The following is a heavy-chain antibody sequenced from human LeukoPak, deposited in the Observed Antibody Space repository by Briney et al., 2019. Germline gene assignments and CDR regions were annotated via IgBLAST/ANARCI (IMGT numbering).Heavy chain of an antibody. J-gene: IGHJ6*03. Sequence: SETLSLTCAAYGGSFSGYYWCWIRQPPGKGLEWIGEINHSGSTNYNPSLKSRVTISVDTSKNTFSLKLSSVTAADTAVYYCAIVRRYCSSTSCRNMDVWGKGTTVTVSS. CDR1: GGSFSGYY. D-gene: IGHD2-2*01. CDR2: INHSGST. CDR3: AIVRRYCSSTSCRNMDV. V-gene: IGHV4-34*01.